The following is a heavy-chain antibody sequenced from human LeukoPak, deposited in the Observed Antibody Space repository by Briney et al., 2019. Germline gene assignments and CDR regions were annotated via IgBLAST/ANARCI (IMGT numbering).Heavy chain of an antibody. CDR3: ARDEGYGGNSVYFDY. CDR2: ISDSSTYI. Sequence: GALRLSCAASGFTFSSYNMMWVRQAPGKGRGGGASISDSSTYIEYADSVKGRFTISRDNVKNSLFLQMNNLRAADTAVYYCARDEGYGGNSVYFDYWGQGTLVTVSS. D-gene: IGHD4-23*01. J-gene: IGHJ4*02. V-gene: IGHV3-21*01. CDR1: GFTFSSYN.